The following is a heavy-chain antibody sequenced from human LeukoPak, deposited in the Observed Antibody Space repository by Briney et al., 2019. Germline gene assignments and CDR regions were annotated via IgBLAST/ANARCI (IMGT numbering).Heavy chain of an antibody. J-gene: IGHJ6*01. CDR3: ARVRRDYSFGSNGLDV. V-gene: IGHV4-59*01. D-gene: IGHD5-18*01. Sequence: SETLSLTCTVSGGXISNFYWAWIRQPPGKGLEWIGYFYSTGSTTYNPSLESRVTISLDTSKNQFSLKLRFVTAADTAVYYCARVRRDYSFGSNGLDVWGRGTTVTVSS. CDR2: FYSTGST. CDR1: GGXISNFY.